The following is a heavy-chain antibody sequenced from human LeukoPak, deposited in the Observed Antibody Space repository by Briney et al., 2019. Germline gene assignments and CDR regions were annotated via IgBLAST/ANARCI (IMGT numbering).Heavy chain of an antibody. CDR1: GFTFSNYA. Sequence: GGSLRLSCSASGFTFSNYAMHWVRQAPGKGLEYVSAISRNGGNTYYADSVKGRFTISRDNSKNTLYLQMSSLRTEDTAVYYCVFGWYYLGFFDYWGQGTLVTVSS. V-gene: IGHV3-64D*06. CDR3: VFGWYYLGFFDY. J-gene: IGHJ4*02. CDR2: ISRNGGNT. D-gene: IGHD6-19*01.